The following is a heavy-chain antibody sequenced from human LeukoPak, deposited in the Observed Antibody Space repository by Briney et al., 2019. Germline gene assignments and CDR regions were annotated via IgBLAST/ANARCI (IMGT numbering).Heavy chain of an antibody. CDR1: GFTFSSYA. CDR3: ARALVVVPAAPIEY. V-gene: IGHV3-23*01. Sequence: GGSLRLSCAASGFTFSSYAMSWVRQAPGKGLEWVSAISGSGGSTYYADSVKGRFTISRDNSKNTLYLQMNSLRAEDTAVYYCARALVVVPAAPIEYWGQGTLVTVSS. J-gene: IGHJ4*02. D-gene: IGHD2-2*01. CDR2: ISGSGGST.